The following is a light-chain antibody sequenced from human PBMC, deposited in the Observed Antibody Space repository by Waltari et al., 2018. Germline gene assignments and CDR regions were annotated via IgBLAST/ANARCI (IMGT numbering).Light chain of an antibody. CDR1: TNNF. CDR2: DVT. CDR3: SSFTSLRSVI. J-gene: IGLJ2*01. V-gene: IGLV2-14*01. Sequence: QSALTQPASVSGSPGQSITITCTGTTNNFVSWYQLHPGNPPRLIISDVTHRPPGVPSRFSGSKSGDTASLTISGVQAEDEAHYYCSSFTSLRSVIFGGGTTLTVL.